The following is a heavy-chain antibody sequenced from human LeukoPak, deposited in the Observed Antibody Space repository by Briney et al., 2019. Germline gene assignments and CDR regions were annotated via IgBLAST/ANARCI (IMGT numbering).Heavy chain of an antibody. CDR2: IFHSGST. CDR3: AREGYTMLPEEFGF. V-gene: IGHV4-4*02. Sequence: PSGTLSLTCAVSSGSIFSSNWWSWVRQPPGKGLEWIGQIFHSGSTSYSPSLKSRVTISVDKSKNQFSLRLTSVTAADTAVYYCAREGYTMLPEEFGFWGQGPLVTVSS. J-gene: IGHJ4*02. D-gene: IGHD3-10*01. CDR1: SGSIFSSNW.